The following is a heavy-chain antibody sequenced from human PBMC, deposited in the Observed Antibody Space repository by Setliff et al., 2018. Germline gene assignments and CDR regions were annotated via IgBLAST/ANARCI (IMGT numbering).Heavy chain of an antibody. CDR2: IYPDDSDT. V-gene: IGHV5-51*01. J-gene: IGHJ5*02. CDR3: ARARYPSSFIGHNWFDP. Sequence: GESLKISCKDSASTFSNYWIVWVRQMPGKGLEWMGMIYPDDSDTKYHPSFQGQSTISADKSISTAYLQWSSLKASDTAMYYCARARYPSSFIGHNWFDPWGQGTLVTVSS. D-gene: IGHD2-2*01. CDR1: ASTFSNYW.